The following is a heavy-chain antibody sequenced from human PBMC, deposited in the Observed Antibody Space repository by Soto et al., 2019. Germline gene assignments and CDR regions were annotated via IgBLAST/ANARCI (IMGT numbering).Heavy chain of an antibody. CDR2: IYYNGGST. J-gene: IGHJ4*02. CDR3: ARRYGDYFDY. D-gene: IGHD4-17*01. CDR1: GGSISSYY. V-gene: IGHV4-59*08. Sequence: PSETLSLTCTVSGGSISSYYWSWIRQPPGKGLEWIGYIYYNGGSTNYNPSLKSRVTISVDTSKNQFSLKLSSVTAADTAAYYCARRYGDYFDYWGQGTLVTVSS.